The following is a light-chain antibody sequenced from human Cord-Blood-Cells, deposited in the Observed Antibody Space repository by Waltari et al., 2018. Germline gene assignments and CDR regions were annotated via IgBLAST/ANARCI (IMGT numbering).Light chain of an antibody. CDR1: QSISSY. J-gene: IGKJ3*01. Sequence: DIQMTQSTSSLSASVGDRVTITCRASQSISSYLNWYQQKPGKARKLLIYAASSLQSGVPSRFSGSGSGTDFTLTISSLQPEDFATYYCQQSYSTPFTFGPGTKVDIK. CDR2: AAS. V-gene: IGKV1-39*01. CDR3: QQSYSTPFT.